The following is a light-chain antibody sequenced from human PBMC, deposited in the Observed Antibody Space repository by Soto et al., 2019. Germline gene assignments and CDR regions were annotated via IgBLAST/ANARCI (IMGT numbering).Light chain of an antibody. J-gene: IGKJ1*01. V-gene: IGKV3-20*01. CDR1: QSFSSSY. CDR2: GAS. CDR3: QQYCSSSWT. Sequence: EIVLTQSPGTLSLSPGERATLSCRASQSFSSSYLAWYQQKPGQAPRLLIYGASNRATGIPDRFSGSGSGTDFTLTISRLEPEDFAVYYCQQYCSSSWTFGQGTKVEIK.